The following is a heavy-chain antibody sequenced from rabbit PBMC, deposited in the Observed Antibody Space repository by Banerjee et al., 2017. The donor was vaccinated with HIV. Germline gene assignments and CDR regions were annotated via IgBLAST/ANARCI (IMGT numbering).Heavy chain of an antibody. CDR1: GFDFSSYYM. D-gene: IGHD5-1*01. V-gene: IGHV1S45*01. CDR3: ARMYVVSYAFNL. CDR2: IDAGSSVGT. Sequence: QEQLVESGGGLVQPGGSLKLSCKASGFDFSSYYMSWVRQAPGKGPEWIACIDAGSSVGTYYASWAKGRFTIAKISSTTVTLQMTSLTAADTATYFCARMYVVSYAFNLWGQGT. J-gene: IGHJ4*01.